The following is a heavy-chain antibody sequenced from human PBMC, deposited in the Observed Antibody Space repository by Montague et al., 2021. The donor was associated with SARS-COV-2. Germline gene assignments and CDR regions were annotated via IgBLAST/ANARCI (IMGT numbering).Heavy chain of an antibody. J-gene: IGHJ5*01. V-gene: IGHV3-23*01. Sequence: SLRLSCAASGFIFTKYAMTWVRQAPGKGLEWVADISGSSGNRYYADSVKGRFTISRDNSDNTLYLQMNNLRPEDTAIYFCAKNRGLPSWFDSWGQGTLVTVSS. CDR3: AKNRGLPSWFDS. CDR2: ISGSSGNR. CDR1: GFIFTKYA.